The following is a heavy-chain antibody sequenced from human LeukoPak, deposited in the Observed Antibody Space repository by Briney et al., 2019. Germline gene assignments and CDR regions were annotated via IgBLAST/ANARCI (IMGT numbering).Heavy chain of an antibody. V-gene: IGHV4-59*01. CDR1: GGSISSYY. J-gene: IGHJ2*01. CDR3: ARAPTWIQPWYFDL. CDR2: IYYSGST. Sequence: SETLSLTCTVSGGSISSYYWSWIRQPPGKGLEWIGYIYYSGSTNYNPSLKSRVTISVDTSKNQFSLKLSSVTAADTAVYYCARAPTWIQPWYFDLWGRGTLVTVSS. D-gene: IGHD5-18*01.